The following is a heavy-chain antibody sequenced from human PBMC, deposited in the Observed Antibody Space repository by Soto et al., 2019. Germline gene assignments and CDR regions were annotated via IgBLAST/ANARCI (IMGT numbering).Heavy chain of an antibody. V-gene: IGHV4-39*01. CDR3: ARSGLNDSSVVGGYFQH. CDR1: GGSISSSSYY. Sequence: SETLSLTCTVSGGSISSSSYYWGWIRQPPGKGLEWIGSIYYSGSTYYNPSLKSRVTISVDTSKNQFSLKLSSVTAADTAVYYCARSGLNDSSVVGGYFQHWGQGTLVTVSS. CDR2: IYYSGST. J-gene: IGHJ1*01. D-gene: IGHD3-22*01.